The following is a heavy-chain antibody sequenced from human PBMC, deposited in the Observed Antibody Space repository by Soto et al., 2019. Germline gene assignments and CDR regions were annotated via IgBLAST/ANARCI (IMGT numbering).Heavy chain of an antibody. Sequence: VASVKVSCKASGYTFTSYGISWVRQAPGQGLEWMGWISAYNGNTNYAQKLQGRVTMTTDTSTSTAYMELRSLRSDDTAVYYCARDKWMLYYDFWSGYSRFDYWGQGTLVTVSS. V-gene: IGHV1-18*04. CDR2: ISAYNGNT. D-gene: IGHD3-3*01. CDR1: GYTFTSYG. J-gene: IGHJ4*02. CDR3: ARDKWMLYYDFWSGYSRFDY.